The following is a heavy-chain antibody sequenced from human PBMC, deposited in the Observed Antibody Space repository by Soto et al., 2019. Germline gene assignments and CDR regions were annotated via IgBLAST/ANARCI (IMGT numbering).Heavy chain of an antibody. Sequence: GESLKISCKGSGSSFTSYWIGGVLQMPGKGLEWMGMIYPGDSDTRYSPSFQGQVTISADKSISTAYLQWSSLKASDTAMYYCAAAGGMATIVFDYWGQGTLVTVSS. CDR2: IYPGDSDT. CDR1: GSSFTSYW. D-gene: IGHD5-12*01. J-gene: IGHJ4*02. V-gene: IGHV5-51*01. CDR3: AAAGGMATIVFDY.